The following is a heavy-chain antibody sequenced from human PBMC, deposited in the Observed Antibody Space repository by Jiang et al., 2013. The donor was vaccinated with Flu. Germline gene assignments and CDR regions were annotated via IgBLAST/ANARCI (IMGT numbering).Heavy chain of an antibody. D-gene: IGHD3-10*02. Sequence: QLVESGPGLVRPSETLSLTCSVSGGSLSSSNYFWGWVRQPPGKGPEWIGSLYYSGNTYYSPSLKSRVTISGDMSKNQFSLKLNSVTAADTAAYYCVCLLHYYNDLDVWGQGTTVIVSS. CDR3: VCLLHYYNDLDV. V-gene: IGHV4-39*01. J-gene: IGHJ6*02. CDR1: GGSLSSSNYF. CDR2: LYYSGNT.